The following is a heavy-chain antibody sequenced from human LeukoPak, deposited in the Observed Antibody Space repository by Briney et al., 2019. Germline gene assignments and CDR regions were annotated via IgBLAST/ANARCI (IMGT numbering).Heavy chain of an antibody. CDR1: GGSISSYY. V-gene: IGHV4-4*07. CDR2: IYTSGST. CDR3: ARDHYDSSGCPYCWFDP. D-gene: IGHD3-22*01. Sequence: PSETLSLTCTVSGGSISSYYWSWIRQPAGKGLEWIGRIYTSGSTNYNPSLKSRVTMSVDTSKNQFSLKLSSVTAADTAVYYCARDHYDSSGCPYCWFDPWGQGTLVTVSS. J-gene: IGHJ5*02.